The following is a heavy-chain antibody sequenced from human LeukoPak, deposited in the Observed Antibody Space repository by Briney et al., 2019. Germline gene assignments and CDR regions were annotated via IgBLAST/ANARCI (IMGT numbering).Heavy chain of an antibody. D-gene: IGHD3-22*01. CDR1: GFTFDDYI. J-gene: IGHJ3*02. CDR2: ISWDGDTT. V-gene: IGHV3-43*01. CDR3: AKGRGLIGGAFDI. Sequence: WGSLRLSGAASGFTFDDYIMHWARQGPGKGLEWVSLISWDGDTTYYADSVKGRFTISRDNSKNSQYLQMNSLRIEDTALYFRAKGRGLIGGAFDIWGQGTMVTVSS.